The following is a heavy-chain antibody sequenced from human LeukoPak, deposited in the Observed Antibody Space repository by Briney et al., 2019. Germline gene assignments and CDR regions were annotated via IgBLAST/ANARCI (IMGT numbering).Heavy chain of an antibody. J-gene: IGHJ4*02. CDR3: GRAFWAGTFDY. V-gene: IGHV4-59*01. CDR1: GGSISSYY. D-gene: IGHD3/OR15-3a*01. CDR2: IHFSGST. Sequence: SETLSLTGTVSGGSISSYYWSWIRQPPGKGLEWIGYIHFSGSTNYNPSLKNRVTILADTSKNQFSLKLSSVSAADTAVYYCGRAFWAGTFDYWGQGIMVTVTS.